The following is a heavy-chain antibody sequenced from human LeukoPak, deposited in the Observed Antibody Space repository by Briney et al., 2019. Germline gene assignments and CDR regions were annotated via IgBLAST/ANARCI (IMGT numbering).Heavy chain of an antibody. CDR2: IRQDGGQT. V-gene: IGHV3-7*01. D-gene: IGHD3-10*01. Sequence: PGGSLRLSCAASELTFSGYWMNWVRQAPGKGLQWVGNIRQDGGQTHYSDSVKGRFTISRDNAKRSLYLQMNSLRPEDTAVYYCVSRLGHYWGQGTLVTVSS. J-gene: IGHJ4*02. CDR3: VSRLGHY. CDR1: ELTFSGYW.